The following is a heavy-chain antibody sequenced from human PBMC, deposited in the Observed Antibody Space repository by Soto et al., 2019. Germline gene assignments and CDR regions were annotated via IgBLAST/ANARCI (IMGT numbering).Heavy chain of an antibody. V-gene: IGHV4-59*01. J-gene: IGHJ6*02. D-gene: IGHD3-10*01. CDR3: AREAPMVRGVIDYHGMDV. CDR1: GCSIRSYY. Sequence: SETLSLTCTVSGCSIRSYYWSWSGQPPGKGLEWIGYIYYSGSTNYNPSLKSRVTISVDTSKNQFSLKLSSVTAADTAVYYCAREAPMVRGVIDYHGMDVWRPGTTVT. CDR2: IYYSGST.